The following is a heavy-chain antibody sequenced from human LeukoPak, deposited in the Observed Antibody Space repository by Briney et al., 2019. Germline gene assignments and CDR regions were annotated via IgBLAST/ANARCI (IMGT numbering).Heavy chain of an antibody. V-gene: IGHV1-2*02. J-gene: IGHJ5*02. D-gene: IGHD4-11*01. CDR3: ARRGRLQNNWFDP. Sequence: ASVKVSCKASGYTFTGYYMRWVRQAPGQGLEWMGWINPNSGGTNYAQKFQGRVTMTRDTSISTAYMELSRLRSDDTAVYYCARRGRLQNNWFDPWGQGTLVTVSS. CDR1: GYTFTGYY. CDR2: INPNSGGT.